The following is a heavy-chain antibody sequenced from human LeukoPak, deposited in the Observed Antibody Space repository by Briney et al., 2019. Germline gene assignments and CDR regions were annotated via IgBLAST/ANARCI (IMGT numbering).Heavy chain of an antibody. J-gene: IGHJ6*03. V-gene: IGHV3-74*01. Sequence: PGGSLRLSCAASRFTFSTYWMHWVRQAPGKGLVWVSRINSDGSSTGYADSVKGRFTISRDNAKNTLYLQMNSLRAEDTAVYYCARDYEGATYYYYYYMDVWGKGTTVTVSS. CDR1: RFTFSTYW. D-gene: IGHD1-26*01. CDR2: INSDGSST. CDR3: ARDYEGATYYYYYYMDV.